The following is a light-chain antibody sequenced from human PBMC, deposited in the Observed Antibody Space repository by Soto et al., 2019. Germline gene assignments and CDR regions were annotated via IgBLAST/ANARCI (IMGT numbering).Light chain of an antibody. Sequence: DIQMTHSPSSLSASVGDRVTIAFRASQSISSYLNWYQQKPGKAPKLLIYAASTLQSGVPSRFSGSGSGTKFTLTIASLQPDDFATYYCQQYETFSGTFGPGTKVDIK. CDR3: QQYETFSGT. CDR2: AAS. CDR1: QSISSY. V-gene: IGKV1-39*01. J-gene: IGKJ1*01.